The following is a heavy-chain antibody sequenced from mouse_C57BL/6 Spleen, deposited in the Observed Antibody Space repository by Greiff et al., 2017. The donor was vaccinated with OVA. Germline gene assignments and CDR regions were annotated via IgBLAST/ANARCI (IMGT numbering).Heavy chain of an antibody. D-gene: IGHD2-2*01. CDR2: INPSNGGT. Sequence: QVQLQQSGTELVKPGASVKLSCKASGYTFTSYWMHWVKQRPGQGLEWIGNINPSNGGTNYNEKFKSKATLTVDKSSSTAYMQLSSLTSEDSAVYYCARRISPYYGYDEGYAMDYWGQGTSVTVSS. J-gene: IGHJ4*01. CDR3: ARRISPYYGYDEGYAMDY. V-gene: IGHV1-53*01. CDR1: GYTFTSYW.